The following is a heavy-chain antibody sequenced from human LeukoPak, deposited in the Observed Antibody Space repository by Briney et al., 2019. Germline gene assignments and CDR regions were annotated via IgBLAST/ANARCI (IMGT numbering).Heavy chain of an antibody. V-gene: IGHV1-8*01. CDR3: ARVRSGSYYKNWFDP. Sequence: ASVKVSCKASGYTFTSYDINWVRQATGQGLEWMGWMNPNSGNTGYAQKFQGRVAMTRNTSISTAYMELSSLRSEDTAVYYCARVRSGSYYKNWFDPWGQGTLVTVSS. CDR2: MNPNSGNT. CDR1: GYTFTSYD. J-gene: IGHJ5*02. D-gene: IGHD3-10*01.